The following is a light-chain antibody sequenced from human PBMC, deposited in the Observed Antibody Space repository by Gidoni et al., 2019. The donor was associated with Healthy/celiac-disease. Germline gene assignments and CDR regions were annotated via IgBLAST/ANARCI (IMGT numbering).Light chain of an antibody. J-gene: IGKJ2*01. CDR1: QSVSSN. CDR2: GAS. Sequence: EIVMTQSPATLSVSPGERATLSCRASQSVSSNLAWYQQKPGQAPRLLIYGASTRATGIPAQFSGSGSGTEFTLTISSLQSEDFAVYYCQQYNNWPSYTFGQGTKLEIK. CDR3: QQYNNWPSYT. V-gene: IGKV3-15*01.